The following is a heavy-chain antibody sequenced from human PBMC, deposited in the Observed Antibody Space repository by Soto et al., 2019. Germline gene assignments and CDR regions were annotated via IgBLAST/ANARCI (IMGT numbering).Heavy chain of an antibody. V-gene: IGHV2-5*02. CDR3: AHRPSDYIWGSYPT. D-gene: IGHD3-16*01. J-gene: IGHJ5*02. CDR1: GFSLSSSGVG. CDR2: ISWDGDK. Sequence: QITLKESGPTLVKPTQTLTLTCTFSGFSLSSSGVGVAWIRQPPGKALEWLALISWDGDKYYSPSLKNRLSISTATSENHVVLTLTNVDPVDTGTYFCAHRPSDYIWGSYPTWGQGTLVTVSS.